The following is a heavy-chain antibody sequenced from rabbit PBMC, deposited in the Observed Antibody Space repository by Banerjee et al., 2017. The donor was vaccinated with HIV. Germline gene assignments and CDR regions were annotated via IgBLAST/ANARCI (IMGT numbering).Heavy chain of an antibody. D-gene: IGHD1-1*01. CDR3: ARGGVGSTGYTYAFDP. CDR2: INTSTGNT. J-gene: IGHJ2*01. CDR1: GLDFSSSYW. Sequence: QQQLEESGGGLVKPEGSLTLTCKASGLDFSSSYWICWVRQAPGKGLEWIGCINTSTGNTVYASWGKGRCPIAKTSSTTVTLQMTSLTAADTATYFCARGGVGSTGYTYAFDPWGPGTLVTVS. V-gene: IGHV1S45*01.